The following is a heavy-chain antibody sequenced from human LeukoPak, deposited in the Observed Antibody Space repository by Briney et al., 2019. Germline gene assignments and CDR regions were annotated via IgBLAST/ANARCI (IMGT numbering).Heavy chain of an antibody. J-gene: IGHJ4*02. CDR1: GFSVTDAW. V-gene: IGHV3-23*01. D-gene: IGHD2-15*01. Sequence: GGSLRLSCAASGFSVTDAWMNWVRQAPGKGLEWVSAISNNGGYTYYADSVQGRLTISRDNSKSTLCLQMNSLRAEDTAVYYCAKQLGYCSDGSCYFPYWGQGTLVTVSS. CDR2: ISNNGGYT. CDR3: AKQLGYCSDGSCYFPY.